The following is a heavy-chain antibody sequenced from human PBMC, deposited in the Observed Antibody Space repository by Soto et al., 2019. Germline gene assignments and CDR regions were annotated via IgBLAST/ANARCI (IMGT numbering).Heavy chain of an antibody. Sequence: QVQLQESGPGLVKPSGTLSLTCAVSGGSISISNWWSWVRQPQGRGREWIGEIYHSGSTNYNPSLKSRVTISVDKSKNQFSLKLSSVTAADTAVYYCARDGYDKIVVVNYYGMDVWGQGTTVTVSS. CDR1: GGSISISNW. D-gene: IGHD3-22*01. V-gene: IGHV4-4*02. J-gene: IGHJ6*02. CDR2: IYHSGST. CDR3: ARDGYDKIVVVNYYGMDV.